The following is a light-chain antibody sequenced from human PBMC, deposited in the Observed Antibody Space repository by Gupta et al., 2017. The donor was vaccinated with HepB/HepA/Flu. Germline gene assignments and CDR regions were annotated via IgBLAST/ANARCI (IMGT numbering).Light chain of an antibody. CDR1: SSDVGNYNL. J-gene: IGLJ3*02. CDR3: SARAGSGYV. V-gene: IGLV2-23*02. Sequence: SALPQPASVSGSPGQVITISCTGTSSDVGNYNLVSWYQQHPGKAPKLIISEVRNRSAVVSNRSSCSKSGTTASLTIAGRQAEDEDDYYCSARAGSGYVFGGGTKLTVL. CDR2: EVR.